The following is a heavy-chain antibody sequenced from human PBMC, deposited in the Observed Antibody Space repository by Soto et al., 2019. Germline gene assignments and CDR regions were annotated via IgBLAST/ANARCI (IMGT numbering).Heavy chain of an antibody. CDR1: GFPCSSYG. J-gene: IGHJ6*03. V-gene: IGHV3-30*18. D-gene: IGHD6-6*01. Sequence: PGGSLRHSCAASGFPCSSYGMHWVRQAPGKGLEWVAVISYDGSNKYYADSVKGRFTISRDNSKNTLYVQMNSLRAEDTAVYYCAKEREQLGTYYYYYYMDVWGKGTTVTVSS. CDR3: AKEREQLGTYYYYYYMDV. CDR2: ISYDGSNK.